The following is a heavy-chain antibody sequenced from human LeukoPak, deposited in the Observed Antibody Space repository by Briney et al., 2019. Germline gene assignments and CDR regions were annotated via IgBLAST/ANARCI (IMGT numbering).Heavy chain of an antibody. V-gene: IGHV5-51*01. CDR2: IYPGDSDT. Sequence: GESLKISCKGSGYSFTSYWIGWVRQMPGKGLEWMGIIYPGDSDTGYSPSFQGQVTISADKSISTAYLQWSSLKASDTAMYYCASRNYYDSSGPDAFDIWGQGTMVTVSS. D-gene: IGHD3-22*01. CDR3: ASRNYYDSSGPDAFDI. J-gene: IGHJ3*02. CDR1: GYSFTSYW.